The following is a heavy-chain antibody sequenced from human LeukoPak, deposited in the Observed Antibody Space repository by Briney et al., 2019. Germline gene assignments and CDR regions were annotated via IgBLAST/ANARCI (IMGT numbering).Heavy chain of an antibody. CDR3: AKDPQKGRFSYYVDY. D-gene: IGHD3-10*01. Sequence: GGSLRLSCAASGFTFSTYTMSWVRQAPGGGLEWVSGIGGTVPTRYYAKSVKGRFTISRDNSKNTVYLQMNNLRPEDTAVYYCAKDPQKGRFSYYVDYWGQGTLVTVPS. CDR2: IGGTVPTR. V-gene: IGHV3-23*01. CDR1: GFTFSTYT. J-gene: IGHJ4*02.